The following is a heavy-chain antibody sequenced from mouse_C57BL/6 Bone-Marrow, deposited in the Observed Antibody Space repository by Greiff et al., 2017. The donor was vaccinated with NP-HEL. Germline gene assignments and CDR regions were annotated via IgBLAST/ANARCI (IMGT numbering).Heavy chain of an antibody. J-gene: IGHJ3*01. V-gene: IGHV5-6*01. CDR1: GFTFSSYG. D-gene: IGHD1-1*01. CDR2: ISSGGSYT. Sequence: EVQVVESGGDLVKPGGSLKLSCAASGFTFSSYGMSWVRQTPDKRLEWVATISSGGSYTYYPDSVKGRFTISRDNAKNTLNRQISSLKSEDTATYYCAIITTLVAKAYWGKGTLVTVSA. CDR3: AIITTLVAKAY.